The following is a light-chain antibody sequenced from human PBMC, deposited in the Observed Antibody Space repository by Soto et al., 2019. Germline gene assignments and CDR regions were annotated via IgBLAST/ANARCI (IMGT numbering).Light chain of an antibody. CDR1: SSDVGAYNY. CDR2: DVS. V-gene: IGLV2-14*01. Sequence: QSALTQPASVSGSPGQSIIISCTGTSSDVGAYNYDSWYQQYPGEAPKVIIYDVSHRPAGVSNRFSGSKSGNTASLTISGLQTQDEADYYCSSYTSATTYVFGTGTKLTVL. J-gene: IGLJ1*01. CDR3: SSYTSATTYV.